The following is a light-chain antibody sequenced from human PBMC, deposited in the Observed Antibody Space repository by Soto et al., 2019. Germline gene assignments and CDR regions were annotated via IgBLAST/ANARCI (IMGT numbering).Light chain of an antibody. Sequence: DIQMTQSPSTLSASVGDRVTISCRASQTISNWLAWYQQKPGKAPKLLIYKASTLKSGVPSRFSGSGSGTDFTLTISSLQPEDVAAYYCQKYNSAPLTFGGGTKVDIK. J-gene: IGKJ4*01. CDR1: QTISNW. CDR2: KAS. CDR3: QKYNSAPLT. V-gene: IGKV1-5*03.